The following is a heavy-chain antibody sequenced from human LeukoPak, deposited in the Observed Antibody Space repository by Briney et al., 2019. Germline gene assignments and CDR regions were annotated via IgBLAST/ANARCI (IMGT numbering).Heavy chain of an antibody. J-gene: IGHJ4*02. CDR2: ISGDGGST. CDR1: GFTFDDYA. CDR3: AKGIAAAGYFDY. V-gene: IGHV3-43*02. D-gene: IGHD6-13*01. Sequence: GGSLRLFCAASGFTFDDYAMHWVRQAPGKGLEWVSLISGDGGSTYYADSVKGRFTISRDNCKNSLYLQMNSLRTEDTALYYCAKGIAAAGYFDYWGQGTLVTVSS.